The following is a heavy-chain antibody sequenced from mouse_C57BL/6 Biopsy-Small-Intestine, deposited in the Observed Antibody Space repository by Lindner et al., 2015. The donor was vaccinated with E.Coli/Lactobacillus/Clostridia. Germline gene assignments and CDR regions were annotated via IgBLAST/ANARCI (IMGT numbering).Heavy chain of an antibody. CDR1: GYALSSSW. CDR3: ARDYGSSYDY. Sequence: VQLQESGPELVKPGASVKISCKASGYALSSSWMNWVKQRPGKGPEWIGRIYPGDGDTNYNGKFKGKATLTADKSSSTAYMQLSSLTSEDSAVYFCARDYGSSYDYWGQGTTLTVSS. CDR2: IYPGDGDT. D-gene: IGHD1-1*01. J-gene: IGHJ2*01. V-gene: IGHV1-82*01.